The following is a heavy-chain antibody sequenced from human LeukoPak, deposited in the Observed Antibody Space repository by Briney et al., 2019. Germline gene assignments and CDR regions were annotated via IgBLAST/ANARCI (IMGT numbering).Heavy chain of an antibody. V-gene: IGHV3-23*01. CDR2: ISGTGSGT. Sequence: GGSLRLSRAASGFSFSSHAMNWVRQAPGKGLEWVSGISGTGSGTYYADSVKGRFTISRDNAKNTLFLQMNSLRDEDTAIYYCAKVPYYYDSTAYLFDYWGQGTLVTVSS. CDR3: AKVPYYYDSTAYLFDY. J-gene: IGHJ4*02. D-gene: IGHD3-22*01. CDR1: GFSFSSHA.